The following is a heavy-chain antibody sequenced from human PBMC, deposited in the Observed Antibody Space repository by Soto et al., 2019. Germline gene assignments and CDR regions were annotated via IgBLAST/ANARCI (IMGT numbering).Heavy chain of an antibody. V-gene: IGHV3-23*01. D-gene: IGHD2-8*01. CDR2: ITPGGGNT. J-gene: IGHJ6*03. CDR1: GFSFSTYA. Sequence: EVQLLESGGGLVQPGGSLRLSCAASGFSFSTYAMTWVRQAPGKGLEWVSTITPGGGNTYYADSVKVRFTITRDNSENTLFLHMNSVRAEDTAVYYCAGRYCPNGVCYTNFYYYMDIWGEGTVVTVSS. CDR3: AGRYCPNGVCYTNFYYYMDI.